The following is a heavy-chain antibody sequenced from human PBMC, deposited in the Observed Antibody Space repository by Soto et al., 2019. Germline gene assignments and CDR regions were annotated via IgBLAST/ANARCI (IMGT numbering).Heavy chain of an antibody. CDR1: GGSISSGGSY. CDR3: ARLGSSSWAEGIDT. V-gene: IGHV4-31*03. CDR2: FYYSGTT. Sequence: QVQLQEAGPGLVKPSETLSLTCNVSGGSISSGGSYWSWIRQHPEKGLEWIGHFYYSGTTFYNPSLNSRPTISLGTSRAQLSLRLTSVTAADTAIYYCARLGSSSWAEGIDTWGQGTQVTVSS. J-gene: IGHJ5*02. D-gene: IGHD6-13*01.